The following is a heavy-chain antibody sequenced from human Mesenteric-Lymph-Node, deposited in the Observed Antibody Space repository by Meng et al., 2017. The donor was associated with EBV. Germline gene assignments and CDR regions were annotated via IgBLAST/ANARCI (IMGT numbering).Heavy chain of an antibody. CDR3: ARLVVDPIDNWFDP. D-gene: IGHD2-15*01. CDR2: MNHDGRA. V-gene: IGHV4-34*01. J-gene: IGHJ5*02. CDR1: GESFIDHY. Sequence: VPIQEWGAGLLKPSETLSLICTVDGESFIDHYWSWIRQPPGKGPQWIGEMNHDGRANYNPSLKSRVTMSVDTSKNQLSLKLSSVTAADTAIYYCARLVVDPIDNWFDPWGQGTLVTVSS.